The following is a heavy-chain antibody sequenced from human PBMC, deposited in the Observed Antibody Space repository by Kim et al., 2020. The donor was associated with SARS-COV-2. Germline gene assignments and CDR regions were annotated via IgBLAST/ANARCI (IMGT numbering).Heavy chain of an antibody. CDR1: GGSISGGDYY. CDR2: INSRGTS. CDR3: AGYRFDSGTYSYFDY. Sequence: SETLSLTCTVSGGSISGGDYYWGWIRQHPGRGLEWIGYINSRGTSYYNPSLQSRLTLSVDASTNHFSLKLSSVTAADTAVYFCAGYRFDSGTYSYFDYWGQGTLVTVSS. J-gene: IGHJ4*02. D-gene: IGHD3-10*01. V-gene: IGHV4-31*03.